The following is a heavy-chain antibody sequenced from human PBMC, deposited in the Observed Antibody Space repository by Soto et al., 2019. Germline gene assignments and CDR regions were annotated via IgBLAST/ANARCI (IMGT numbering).Heavy chain of an antibody. CDR2: IIPIFGAA. J-gene: IGHJ6*02. V-gene: IGHV1-69*01. D-gene: IGHD2-21*02. CDR3: ARDRCGGDCYIYYYYGMDV. Sequence: VKVSCKAYGGTFSSYAISLVRQAPGQGLEWMGGIIPIFGAANYAQKFQGRVTITADESTSTAYMELSSLRSEDTAVYYCARDRCGGDCYIYYYYGMDVWGQGTTVTVSS. CDR1: GGTFSSYA.